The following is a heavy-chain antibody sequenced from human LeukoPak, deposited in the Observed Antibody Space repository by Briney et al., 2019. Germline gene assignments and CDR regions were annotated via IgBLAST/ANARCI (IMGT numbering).Heavy chain of an antibody. CDR2: IYSGGST. CDR1: GFTFSSYA. J-gene: IGHJ4*02. CDR3: ARDGSRYYFDY. Sequence: GGSLRLSCAASGFTFSSYAMSWVRQAPGKGLEWVSVIYSGGSTYYADSVKGRFTISRDNSKNTLYLQMNSLRAEDTAVYYCARDGSRYYFDYWGQGTLVTVSS. D-gene: IGHD1-26*01. V-gene: IGHV3-66*01.